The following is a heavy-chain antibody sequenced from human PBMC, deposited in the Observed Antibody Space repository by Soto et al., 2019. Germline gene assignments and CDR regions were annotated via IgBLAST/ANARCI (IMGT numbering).Heavy chain of an antibody. CDR1: GGSISSGGYY. Sequence: QVQLQESGPGLVKPSQTLSLTCTVSGGSISSGGYYWNWIRQHPGKGLEWIGSIYYSGSTYYNPSLKGRVTMSVEPSKNQFSLKLSSVTAEDMAVYYCAREPFTWGQGTLVNVS. J-gene: IGHJ4*02. CDR2: IYYSGST. CDR3: AREPFT. V-gene: IGHV4-31*03.